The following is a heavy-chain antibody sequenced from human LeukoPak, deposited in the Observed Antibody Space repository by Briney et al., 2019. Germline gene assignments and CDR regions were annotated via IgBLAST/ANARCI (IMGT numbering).Heavy chain of an antibody. V-gene: IGHV1-2*02. CDR1: GYTFTGYY. Sequence: GASVKVSCKASGYTFTGYYMHWVRQAPGQGLEWMGWINPNSGGTNYAQKFQGRVTMTRDTSTSTAYMELSRLRSDDTAVYYSARGGVGLGYCSGGSCAQSDYWGQGTLVTVSS. CDR2: INPNSGGT. D-gene: IGHD2-15*01. J-gene: IGHJ4*02. CDR3: ARGGVGLGYCSGGSCAQSDY.